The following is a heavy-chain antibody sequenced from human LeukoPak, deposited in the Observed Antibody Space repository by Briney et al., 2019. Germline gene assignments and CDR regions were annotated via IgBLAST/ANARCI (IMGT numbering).Heavy chain of an antibody. CDR1: GFTFSSYS. CDR2: ISSSSSTV. CDR3: ARDRIRFCAGGSCYTGYHFDY. D-gene: IGHD2-15*01. V-gene: IGHV3-48*01. Sequence: RGSLRLSCAASGFTFSSYSMNWVRQAPGKGLEWVSYISSSSSTVYYSDSVKGRFTISRDNAKNSLYLQINSLRAEDTAVYYCARDRIRFCAGGSCYTGYHFDYWGQGTLVTVSS. J-gene: IGHJ4*02.